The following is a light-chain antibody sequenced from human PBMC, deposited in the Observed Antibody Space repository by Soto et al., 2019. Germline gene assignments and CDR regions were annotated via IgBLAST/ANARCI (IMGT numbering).Light chain of an antibody. CDR2: GAT. CDR3: QQFGRSGLT. J-gene: IGKJ4*01. V-gene: IGKV3-20*01. CDR1: ERFTSIF. Sequence: EIVLTQFPGTLSLSPGERATLSCRASERFTSIFLGWYQQKPGQAPRLLFYGATNRATGTPDRFSASGSGTEFTLTVSRLEPEDSAVYYCQQFGRSGLTFGGGTKVEIK.